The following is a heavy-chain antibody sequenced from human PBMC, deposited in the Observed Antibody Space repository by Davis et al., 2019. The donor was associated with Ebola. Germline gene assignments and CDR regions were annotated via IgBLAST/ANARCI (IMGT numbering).Heavy chain of an antibody. V-gene: IGHV3-33*01. D-gene: IGHD4-11*01. CDR1: GFTFSSYG. Sequence: GESLKISCAASGFTFSSYGMHWVRQAPGKGLEWVAVIWYDGSNKYYADSVKGRFTISRDNSKNTLYLQMNSLRAEDTAVYYCARGSNFPGMDVWGKGTTVTVSP. CDR3: ARGSNFPGMDV. J-gene: IGHJ6*04. CDR2: IWYDGSNK.